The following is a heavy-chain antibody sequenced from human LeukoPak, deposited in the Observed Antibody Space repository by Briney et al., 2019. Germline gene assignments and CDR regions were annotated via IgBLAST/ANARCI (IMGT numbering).Heavy chain of an antibody. D-gene: IGHD1-1*01. J-gene: IGHJ4*02. CDR1: GGSISSSNW. CDR3: ARQFQLQARIFHY. CDR2: IYHSGST. V-gene: IGHV4-4*02. Sequence: SGTLSLTCAVSGGSISSSNWWSWVRQPPGKGLEWIGEIYHSGSTNYNPSLKSRVTISVDKSKNQFSLQLNSVTPDDTAVYYCARQFQLQARIFHYRGQGTLVTVSS.